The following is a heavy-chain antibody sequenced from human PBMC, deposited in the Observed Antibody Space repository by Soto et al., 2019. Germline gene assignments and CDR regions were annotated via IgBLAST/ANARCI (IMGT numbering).Heavy chain of an antibody. CDR1: GFTFSSYG. J-gene: IGHJ3*02. V-gene: IGHV3-33*01. CDR2: IWSDGSNK. D-gene: IGHD3-22*01. CDR3: ARDPPEDSRGYFALAM. Sequence: GGSLRLSCAASGFTFSSYGMHWVRQAPGKGLEWVAVIWSDGSNKYNGDSVKGRFTISRDNSKNTLYLQMNSLRAEDTAVYYCARDPPEDSRGYFALAMWGQGTMVTVSS.